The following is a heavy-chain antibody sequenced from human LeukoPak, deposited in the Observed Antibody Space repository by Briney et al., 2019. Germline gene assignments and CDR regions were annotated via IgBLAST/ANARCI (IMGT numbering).Heavy chain of an antibody. CDR3: ARAQTYYYDSSGFD. J-gene: IGHJ4*02. CDR1: GLTFSTYG. Sequence: GSLRLSCAVSGLTFSTYGMHWVRQAPGKGLEWVAVISYDGSNKYYADSVKGRFTISRDNAKNSLYLQMNSLRAEDTALYYCARAQTYYYDSSGFDWGQGTLVTVSS. CDR2: ISYDGSNK. D-gene: IGHD3-22*01. V-gene: IGHV3-30*03.